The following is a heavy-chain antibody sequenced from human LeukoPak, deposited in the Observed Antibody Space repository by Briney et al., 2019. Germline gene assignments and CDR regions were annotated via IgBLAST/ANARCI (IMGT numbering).Heavy chain of an antibody. J-gene: IGHJ6*02. D-gene: IGHD1-26*01. CDR1: GGSISSYY. Sequence: YPSETLSLTCTVSGGSISSYYWSWLRQPPGKGLEWIGYIYYSGSTNYNPSLKSRVTISVDTSKNQFSLKLSSVTAADTAVYYCARHTREPPYYYYYGMDVWGQGTTVTVSS. V-gene: IGHV4-59*08. CDR2: IYYSGST. CDR3: ARHTREPPYYYYYGMDV.